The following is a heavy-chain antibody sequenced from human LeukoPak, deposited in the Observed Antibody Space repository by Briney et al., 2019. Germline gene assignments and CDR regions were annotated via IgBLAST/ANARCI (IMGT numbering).Heavy chain of an antibody. V-gene: IGHV3-48*03. Sequence: PGGSLRLSCAASGFTFSSYEMNWVRQAPGKGLEWVSYISSSGSTTYYADSVKGRFTISRDNAKNSLYLQMNSLRAGDTAVYYCAELGITMIGGVWGKGTTVTISS. D-gene: IGHD3-10*02. CDR1: GFTFSSYE. CDR2: ISSSGSTT. J-gene: IGHJ6*04. CDR3: AELGITMIGGV.